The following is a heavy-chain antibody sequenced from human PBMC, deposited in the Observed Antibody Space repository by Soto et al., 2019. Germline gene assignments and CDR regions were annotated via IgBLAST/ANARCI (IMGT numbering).Heavy chain of an antibody. V-gene: IGHV3-23*01. D-gene: IGHD3-9*01. Sequence: GGSLRLSCAASGFTFSSYAMSWVRQAPGKGLEWVSAISGSGGSTYYADSVKGRFTISRDNSKNTLYLQMNSLRAEDTAVYYCAKARREQHYDILTGYYNVQEVYYMDVWGKGTTVTVSS. CDR2: ISGSGGST. CDR1: GFTFSSYA. J-gene: IGHJ6*03. CDR3: AKARREQHYDILTGYYNVQEVYYMDV.